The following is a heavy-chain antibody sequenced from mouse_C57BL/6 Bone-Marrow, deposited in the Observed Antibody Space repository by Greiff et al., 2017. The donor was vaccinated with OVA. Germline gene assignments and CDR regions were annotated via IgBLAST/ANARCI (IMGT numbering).Heavy chain of an antibody. Sequence: VQLKESGGGLVKPGGSLKLSCAASGFTFSDYGMHWVRQAPEKGLEWVAYISSGSSTIYYADTVKGLFTISRDNANNTLFLQMTSLRSEDTAMYYCARPGYYYGSRGAFDYWGQGTTLTVSS. V-gene: IGHV5-17*01. CDR3: ARPGYYYGSRGAFDY. CDR1: GFTFSDYG. D-gene: IGHD1-1*01. CDR2: ISSGSSTI. J-gene: IGHJ2*01.